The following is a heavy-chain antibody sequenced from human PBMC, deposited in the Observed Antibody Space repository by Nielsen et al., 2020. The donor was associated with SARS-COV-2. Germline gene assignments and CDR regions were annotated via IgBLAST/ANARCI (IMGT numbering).Heavy chain of an antibody. CDR2: ISAYNGNT. D-gene: IGHD2-2*01. CDR1: GYTFTSYA. CDR3: ARAGTISPSWYLYY. Sequence: ASVKVSCKASGYTFTSYAMNWVRQAPGQGLEWMGWISAYNGNTNYAQKLQGRVTMTTDTSTSTAYMELRSLRSDDTAVYYCARAGTISPSWYLYYWGQGTLVTVSS. V-gene: IGHV1-18*01. J-gene: IGHJ4*02.